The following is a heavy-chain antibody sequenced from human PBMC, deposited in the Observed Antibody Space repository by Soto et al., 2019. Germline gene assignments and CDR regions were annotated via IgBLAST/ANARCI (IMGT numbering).Heavy chain of an antibody. D-gene: IGHD5-12*01. CDR3: ARDRERSGGYDVRGGLDV. V-gene: IGHV3-33*01. J-gene: IGHJ6*02. CDR2: IWYDGSNK. Sequence: PGGSLRLSCAASGFTFSSYGMHWVRQAPGKGLDWVAVIWYDGSNKYYADSVKGRFTISRDNSKNTLYLQMNSLRAEDTAVYYCARDRERSGGYDVRGGLDVWGQGTTVTVSS. CDR1: GFTFSSYG.